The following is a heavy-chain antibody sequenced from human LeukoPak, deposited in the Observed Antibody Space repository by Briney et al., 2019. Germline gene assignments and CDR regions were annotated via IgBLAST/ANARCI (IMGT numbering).Heavy chain of an antibody. CDR1: GGTFSSYA. CDR3: ARAGLRSDYYDSSGYYWDY. D-gene: IGHD3-22*01. Sequence: ASVKVSCKDSGGTFSSYAISWVRQAPGQGLEWMGRIIPIFGTANYAQKFQGRVTITTDESTSTAYMELSSLRSEDTAVYYCARAGLRSDYYDSSGYYWDYWGQGTLVTVSS. CDR2: IIPIFGTA. V-gene: IGHV1-69*05. J-gene: IGHJ4*02.